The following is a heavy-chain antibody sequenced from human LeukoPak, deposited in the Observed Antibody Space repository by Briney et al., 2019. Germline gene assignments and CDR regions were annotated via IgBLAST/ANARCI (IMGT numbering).Heavy chain of an antibody. J-gene: IGHJ4*02. CDR1: GFTFSSYA. Sequence: PGGSLRLSCAASGFTFSSYAMSWVRQAPGKGLEWVSAISGSGGSTYYADSVKSRFTISRDNSKNTLYLQMNSLRAEDTAVYYCAKDGLPVSSLDYWGQGTLVTVSS. CDR2: ISGSGGST. V-gene: IGHV3-23*01. CDR3: AKDGLPVSSLDY. D-gene: IGHD1-14*01.